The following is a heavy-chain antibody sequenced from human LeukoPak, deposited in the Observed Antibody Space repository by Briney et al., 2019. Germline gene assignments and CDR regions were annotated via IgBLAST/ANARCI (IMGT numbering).Heavy chain of an antibody. J-gene: IGHJ6*03. CDR1: GYTFTSYY. V-gene: IGHV1-46*01. Sequence: ASVTVSCKASGYTFTSYYMHWVRQAPGQGLEWMGIINPSGGSTSYAQKFQGRVTMTRDMSTSTVYMELSSLRSEDTAVYYCARDYESCSGGSCYLQPYYYYMDVWGKGTTVTVSS. CDR3: ARDYESCSGGSCYLQPYYYYMDV. D-gene: IGHD2-15*01. CDR2: INPSGGST.